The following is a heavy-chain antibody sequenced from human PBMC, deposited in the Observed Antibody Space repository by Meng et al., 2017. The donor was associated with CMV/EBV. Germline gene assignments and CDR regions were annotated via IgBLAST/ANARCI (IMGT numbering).Heavy chain of an antibody. CDR3: ARNSRITGNQRLVDY. J-gene: IGHJ4*02. CDR1: GGSFSGYY. CDR2: INHSGST. V-gene: IGHV4-34*01. Sequence: SETLSLTCAVYGGSFSGYYWSWIRQPPGKRLEWIGEINHSGSTNYNPSLKSRVTISVDTSKNQFSLKLSSVTAADTAVYYCARNSRITGNQRLVDYWGQGTLVTVSS. D-gene: IGHD1-20*01.